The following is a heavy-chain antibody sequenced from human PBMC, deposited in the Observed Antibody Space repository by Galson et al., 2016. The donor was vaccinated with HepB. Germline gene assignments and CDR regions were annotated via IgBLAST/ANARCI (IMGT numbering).Heavy chain of an antibody. V-gene: IGHV3-73*01. CDR3: ARQMGNRLDFYYYSGMDV. Sequence: SLRLSCATSGFTFSESAINWVRLASGKGLEWLGRIRSRTNSYATSYAESVKGKFTISRDDSKNTVYLQMNSLKTEDTAVYFCARQMGNRLDFYYYSGMDVWGQGTTVTVSS. CDR1: GFTFSESA. CDR2: IRSRTNSYAT. D-gene: IGHD3-16*02. J-gene: IGHJ6*02.